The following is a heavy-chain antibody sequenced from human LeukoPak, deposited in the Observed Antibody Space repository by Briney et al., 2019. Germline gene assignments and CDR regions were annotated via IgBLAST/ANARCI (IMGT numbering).Heavy chain of an antibody. CDR3: AKVAQDSSSWYGEAYYFDY. J-gene: IGHJ4*02. V-gene: IGHV3-9*03. Sequence: GGSLRLSCAASGFTFDDYAMHWVRQAPGKGLEWVSGISWNSGSIGYADSVKGRFTISRDNAKNSLYLQMNSLRAEDMALYYCAKVAQDSSSWYGEAYYFDYWGQGTLVTVPS. CDR2: ISWNSGSI. CDR1: GFTFDDYA. D-gene: IGHD6-13*01.